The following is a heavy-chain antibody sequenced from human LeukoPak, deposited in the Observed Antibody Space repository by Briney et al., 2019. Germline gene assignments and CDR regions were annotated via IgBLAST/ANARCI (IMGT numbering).Heavy chain of an antibody. J-gene: IGHJ5*02. CDR3: ARERLAATGTGWFEP. D-gene: IGHD6-13*01. V-gene: IGHV3-30*04. CDR1: GFTFSSYA. Sequence: GGSLRLSCAASGFTFSSYAIHWVRQAPGKGLEWVAVISDDGSSKYYADSVKGRFTISRDNSKNTLHLQMNSLRAEDTAVYFCARERLAATGTGWFEPWGQGTLVTVSS. CDR2: ISDDGSSK.